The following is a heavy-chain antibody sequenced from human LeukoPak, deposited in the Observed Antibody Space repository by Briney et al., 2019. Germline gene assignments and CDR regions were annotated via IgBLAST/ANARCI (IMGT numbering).Heavy chain of an antibody. CDR1: GYTFTKYW. D-gene: IGHD6-6*01. J-gene: IGHJ3*02. Sequence: GESLKISCKGSGYTFTKYWIGWVRQKAGKGLEWMGIIFPGDSDIRYSPSFQGQVTISADKSISPAYLHWSSLKASDTAMYYCASPIAAVASDAFDIWGQGTMVTVSS. V-gene: IGHV5-51*01. CDR2: IFPGDSDI. CDR3: ASPIAAVASDAFDI.